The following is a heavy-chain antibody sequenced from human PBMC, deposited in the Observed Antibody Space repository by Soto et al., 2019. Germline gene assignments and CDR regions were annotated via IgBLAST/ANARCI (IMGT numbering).Heavy chain of an antibody. Sequence: GGSLRLSCAASGFTFSSYGMHWVRQAPGKGLEWVAVIWYDGSNKYYADSVKGRFTISRDNSKNTLYLQMNSLRAEDTAVYYCARGRYYDFWSGYYETHYGMDVWGQGTTVTVSS. CDR3: ARGRYYDFWSGYYETHYGMDV. D-gene: IGHD3-3*01. CDR2: IWYDGSNK. J-gene: IGHJ6*02. V-gene: IGHV3-33*01. CDR1: GFTFSSYG.